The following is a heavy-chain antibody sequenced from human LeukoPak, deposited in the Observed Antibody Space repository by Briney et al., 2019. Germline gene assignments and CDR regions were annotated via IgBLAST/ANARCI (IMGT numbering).Heavy chain of an antibody. J-gene: IGHJ4*02. CDR2: ISYDGSNK. D-gene: IGHD3-10*01. CDR1: GFTFSSYA. Sequence: PGGSLRLSCAASGFTFSSYAMHWVRQAPGKGLEWVAVISYDGSNKYYADSVKGRFTISRDNSKNTLYLQMNSLRAEDTAVYYCVVSTVRGVIINYFDYWGQGTLVTVSS. CDR3: VVSTVRGVIINYFDY. V-gene: IGHV3-30-3*01.